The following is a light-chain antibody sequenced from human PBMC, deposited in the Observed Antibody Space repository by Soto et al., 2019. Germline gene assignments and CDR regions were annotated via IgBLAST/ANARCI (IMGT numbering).Light chain of an antibody. J-gene: IGKJ2*01. CDR2: WAS. V-gene: IGKV4-1*01. CDR3: QQYFNTPQV. Sequence: DIVMTQSPDSLAVSLGERATINCKSSQSVLYSSNNKNYLAWYQQKPGQPPKLLIYWASTRESGVPDRFSGSGSGTDFTLTISSLQAEDVAVYYCQQYFNTPQVFGQGTKLEIK. CDR1: QSVLYSSNNKNY.